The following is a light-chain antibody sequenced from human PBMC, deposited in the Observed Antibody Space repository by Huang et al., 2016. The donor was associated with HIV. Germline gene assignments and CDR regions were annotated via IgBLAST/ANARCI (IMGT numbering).Light chain of an antibody. CDR1: QSVSNNY. J-gene: IGKJ2*01. Sequence: EIVLTQSPGTLSLSPGERATLSCRASQSVSNNYLAWYQQKPGQAPWLLIYVASSRATGIPDRFSGSGSGTDFTLTISRREPEDFAVYYCQHYDNSLYTFGQGTKLEIK. V-gene: IGKV3-20*01. CDR2: VAS. CDR3: QHYDNSLYT.